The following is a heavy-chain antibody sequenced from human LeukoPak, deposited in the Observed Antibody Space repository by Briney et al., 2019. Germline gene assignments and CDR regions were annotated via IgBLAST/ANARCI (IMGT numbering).Heavy chain of an antibody. Sequence: SVKVSCKASGGTFSSYAISWVRQAPGQGLEWMGGIIPIFGTANYAQKFQGRVTITADESTSTAYMELSSLRSEDTAVYYCARDLVTGPPHVWGYFDYWGQGTLVTVSS. CDR2: IIPIFGTA. J-gene: IGHJ4*02. V-gene: IGHV1-69*13. D-gene: IGHD7-27*01. CDR3: ARDLVTGPPHVWGYFDY. CDR1: GGTFSSYA.